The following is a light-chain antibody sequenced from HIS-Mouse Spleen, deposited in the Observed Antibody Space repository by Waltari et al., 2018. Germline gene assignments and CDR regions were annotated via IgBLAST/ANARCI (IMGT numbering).Light chain of an antibody. J-gene: IGLJ1*01. CDR1: SSNIGAGYA. Sequence: QSVLTQPPSVSGAPGQRVTIPCTGRSSNIGAGYAVHWYQQLPGTPPKLLIYGNSNRPSGVPDRFSGSKSGTSASLAITGLQAEDEADYYCQSYDSSLSGYVFGTGTKVTVL. CDR3: QSYDSSLSGYV. V-gene: IGLV1-40*01. CDR2: GNS.